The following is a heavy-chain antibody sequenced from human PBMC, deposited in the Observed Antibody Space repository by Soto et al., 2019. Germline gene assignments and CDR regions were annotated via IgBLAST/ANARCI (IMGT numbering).Heavy chain of an antibody. CDR3: ARAGLERRRHRFDP. Sequence: SETLSLTCTVSGGSISSYYWSWIRQPPGKGLEWIGYIYYRGSTNYNPSLKSRVTISVDTSKNQFSLKLSSVTAADTAVYYCARAGLERRRHRFDPWGQVTLVIVS. CDR2: IYYRGST. J-gene: IGHJ5*02. D-gene: IGHD1-1*01. CDR1: GGSISSYY. V-gene: IGHV4-59*01.